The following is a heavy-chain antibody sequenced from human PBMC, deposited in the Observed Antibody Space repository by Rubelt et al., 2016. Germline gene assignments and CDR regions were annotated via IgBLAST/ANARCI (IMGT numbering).Heavy chain of an antibody. D-gene: IGHD3-22*01. J-gene: IGHJ6*02. CDR1: SYG. CDR2: ISYDGSNK. Sequence: SYGMHWVRQAPGKGLEWVAVISYDGSNKYYADSVKGRFTISRDNSKNTLYLQMNSLRAEDTAVYYCARSLYYSSGYITLLYYYYYGMDVWGQGTTVTVSS. CDR3: ARSLYYSSGYITLLYYYYYGMDV. V-gene: IGHV3-30*03.